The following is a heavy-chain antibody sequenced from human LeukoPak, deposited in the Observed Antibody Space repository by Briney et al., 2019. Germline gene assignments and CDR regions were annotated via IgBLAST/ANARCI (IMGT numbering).Heavy chain of an antibody. CDR2: IYPGDSDT. CDR1: GYSFSSYW. D-gene: IGHD5-24*01. V-gene: IGHV5-51*01. J-gene: IGHJ3*02. CDR3: ARPKSARRDGYNTDAFDI. Sequence: GESLKISCKGSGYSFSSYWIAWVRQMPGKGLEWMGIIYPGDSDTTYSPSFQGQVTISADKSINTAYLQWSSLKASDTAMYYCARPKSARRDGYNTDAFDIWGQGTMVTVSS.